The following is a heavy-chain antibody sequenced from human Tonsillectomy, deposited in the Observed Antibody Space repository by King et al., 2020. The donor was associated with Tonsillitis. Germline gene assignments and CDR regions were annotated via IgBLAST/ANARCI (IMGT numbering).Heavy chain of an antibody. CDR2: ISSSGNTI. J-gene: IGHJ5*02. CDR1: GFTFSSYE. D-gene: IGHD1-1*01. Sequence: VQLVQSGGGLVQPGGSLRLSCAASGFTFSSYEMNWVRQAPGKGLEWVSYISSSGNTIYYADSVKGRFTISRDNAKNSLYLQMNSLRAEDTAVYYCAREGRTETTRVKFLNWFDPWGQGTLVTVSS. CDR3: AREGRTETTRVKFLNWFDP. V-gene: IGHV3-48*03.